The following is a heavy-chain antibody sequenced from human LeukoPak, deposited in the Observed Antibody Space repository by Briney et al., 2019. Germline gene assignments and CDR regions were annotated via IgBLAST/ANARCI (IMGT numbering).Heavy chain of an antibody. CDR3: ARGGVIQSYYYDSSGYLYFQH. V-gene: IGHV1-2*02. CDR1: GYTFTGYY. D-gene: IGHD3-22*01. CDR2: INPNSGGT. Sequence: ASVKVSCKASGYTFTGYYMHWVRQAPGQGLEWMGWINPNSGGTHYAQKFQGRVTMTRDTSISTAYMELSRLRSDDTAVYYCARGGVIQSYYYDSSGYLYFQHWGQGTLVTVSS. J-gene: IGHJ1*01.